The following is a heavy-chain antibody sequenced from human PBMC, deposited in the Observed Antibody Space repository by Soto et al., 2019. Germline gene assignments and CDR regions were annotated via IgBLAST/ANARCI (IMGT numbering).Heavy chain of an antibody. CDR1: GCPFSSYA. J-gene: IGHJ6*04. D-gene: IGHD2-2*02. CDR3: ASTRPPGYCRSTSGYTQLTSHYGMDV. CDR2: ITAIIGTA. V-gene: IGHV1-69*01. Sequence: SVKISFKACGCPFSSYAISLERLAPGLGLKWTGGITAIIGTANYAQKFQGRVTITADESTSTAYMELSSLRSEDTAVYYCASTRPPGYCRSTSGYTQLTSHYGMDVWGKGTPVTVSS.